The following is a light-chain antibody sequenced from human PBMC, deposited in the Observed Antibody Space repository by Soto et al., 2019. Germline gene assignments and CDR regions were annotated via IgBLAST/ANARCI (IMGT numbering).Light chain of an antibody. V-gene: IGKV3D-20*01. CDR3: QQYGTSPRT. CDR2: AAS. Sequence: EIVLTQSLDTLSLSAVERANLSCRSSQSLNIAYLVWYQQKPGLAPRLLMFAASSRATGTPDRFSGSGSGIDFTLTISRLEPEDFAVYYCQQYGTSPRTFGQGTKVDI. CDR1: QSLNIAY. J-gene: IGKJ1*01.